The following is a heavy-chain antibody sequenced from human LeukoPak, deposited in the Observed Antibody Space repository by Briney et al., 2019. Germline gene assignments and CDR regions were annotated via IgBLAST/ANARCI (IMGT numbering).Heavy chain of an antibody. V-gene: IGHV3-30-3*01. CDR1: GFTFSSYA. CDR3: ASNSGSYSTLVYYFDY. Sequence: GGSLRLSCAASGFTFSSYAMHWVRQAPGKGLEWVAVISHDGSNKYYADSVRGRFTISRDNSKNTLYLQMNSPRAEDTAVYYCASNSGSYSTLVYYFDYWGQGTLVTVSS. D-gene: IGHD1-26*01. CDR2: ISHDGSNK. J-gene: IGHJ4*02.